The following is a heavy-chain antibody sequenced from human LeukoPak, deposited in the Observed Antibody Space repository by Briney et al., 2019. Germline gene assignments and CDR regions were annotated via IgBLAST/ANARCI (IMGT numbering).Heavy chain of an antibody. CDR1: GFTFSSYS. V-gene: IGHV3-48*01. J-gene: IGHJ4*02. D-gene: IGHD1-1*01. CDR2: ISSSSSSI. Sequence: GGSLRLSCAASGFTFSSYSMNWVRQAPGRGLEWVSYISSSSSSIYYADSVKGRFTISRDNAKNSLYLQINSLRVEDTAVYYCAKDTPTTGYHLDSWGQGTLVTVSS. CDR3: AKDTPTTGYHLDS.